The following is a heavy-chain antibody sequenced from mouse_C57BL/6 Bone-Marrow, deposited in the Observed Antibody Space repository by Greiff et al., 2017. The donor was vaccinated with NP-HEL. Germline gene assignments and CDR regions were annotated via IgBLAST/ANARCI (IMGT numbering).Heavy chain of an antibody. J-gene: IGHJ2*01. Sequence: QVQLKQPGAELVKPGASVKLSCKASGYTFTSYWMHWVKQRPGQGLEWIGMIHPNSGSSNYNEKFKSKTTLTVDKSSSTAYMQLSSLTSEDSAVYYCASQLTGRDFDYWGQGTTLTVSS. V-gene: IGHV1-64*01. CDR2: IHPNSGSS. CDR3: ASQLTGRDFDY. CDR1: GYTFTSYW. D-gene: IGHD4-1*01.